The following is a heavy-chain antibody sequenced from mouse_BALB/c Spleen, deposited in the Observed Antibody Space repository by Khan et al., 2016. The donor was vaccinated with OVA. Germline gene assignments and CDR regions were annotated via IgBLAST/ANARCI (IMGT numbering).Heavy chain of an antibody. J-gene: IGHJ2*01. Sequence: VQLQQSGAELARPGASVKLSCKASGYSFTGYIINWVMQSTGQGLEWIGRINPGIDDTFYNQKFKGKATLTVDKSSSTAYMQLRSLASEDSAVYFCARVYGSEFDYWGQGTPVTVSS. V-gene: IGHV1-20*02. D-gene: IGHD1-1*01. CDR1: GYSFTGYI. CDR3: ARVYGSEFDY. CDR2: INPGIDDT.